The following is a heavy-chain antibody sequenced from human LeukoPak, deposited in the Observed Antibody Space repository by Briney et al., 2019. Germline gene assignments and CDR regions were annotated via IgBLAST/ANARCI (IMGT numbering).Heavy chain of an antibody. D-gene: IGHD7-27*01. CDR2: IIPIFGTA. CDR1: GGTFSSYA. CDR3: ARGLTGDRAFDI. Sequence: SVKVSCKASGGTFSSYAISWVRQAPGQGLEWMGGIIPIFGTANYAQKFQGRVTITADESTSTAYMELTSLRSEDTAVYYCARGLTGDRAFDIWGQGTMVTVSS. J-gene: IGHJ3*02. V-gene: IGHV1-69*13.